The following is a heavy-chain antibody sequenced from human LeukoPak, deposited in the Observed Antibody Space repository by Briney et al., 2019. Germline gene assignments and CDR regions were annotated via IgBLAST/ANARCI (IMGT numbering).Heavy chain of an antibody. J-gene: IGHJ4*02. CDR2: IYYSGST. Sequence: PSETLSLTCTVSGGSISSSSYYWGWIRQPPGKGLEWIGSIYYSGSTYYNPSLKSRVTISVDTSKNQFSLKLSSVTAADTAVYYCARVGGWRHYFDYWGQGTLVTVSS. V-gene: IGHV4-39*01. CDR3: ARVGGWRHYFDY. D-gene: IGHD6-19*01. CDR1: GGSISSSSYY.